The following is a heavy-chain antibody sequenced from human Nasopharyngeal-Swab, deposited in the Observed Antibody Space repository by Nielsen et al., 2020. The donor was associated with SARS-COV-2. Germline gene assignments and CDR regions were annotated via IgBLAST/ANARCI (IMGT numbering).Heavy chain of an antibody. CDR1: GGSISRYY. CDR2: IYYSGST. V-gene: IGHV4-59*08. J-gene: IGHJ4*02. CDR3: ARHAYGGNSDGLFDY. Sequence: SETLSLTCTVSGGSISRYYWSWIRQPPGKGLECIGYIYYSGSTNYNPSLKSRVTISVDTSKNQFSLKLSSVTAADTAVYYCARHAYGGNSDGLFDYWGQGTLVTVSS. D-gene: IGHD4-23*01.